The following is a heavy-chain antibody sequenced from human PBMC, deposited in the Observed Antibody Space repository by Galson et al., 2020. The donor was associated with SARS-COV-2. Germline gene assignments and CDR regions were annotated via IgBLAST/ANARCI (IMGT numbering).Heavy chain of an antibody. D-gene: IGHD3-22*01. Sequence: GESLKISCAASGFTFSNAWMSWVRQAPGKGLEWVGRIKSKTDGGTTDYAAPVKGRFTISRDDSKNTLYLQMNSLKTEDTAVYYCTTDLFYAYYYDSSGYYLPFDYWGQGTLVTVSS. CDR3: TTDLFYAYYYDSSGYYLPFDY. CDR1: GFTFSNAW. CDR2: IKSKTDGGTT. V-gene: IGHV3-15*01. J-gene: IGHJ4*02.